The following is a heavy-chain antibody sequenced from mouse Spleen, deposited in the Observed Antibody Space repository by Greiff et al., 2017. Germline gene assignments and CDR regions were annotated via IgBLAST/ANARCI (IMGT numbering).Heavy chain of an antibody. CDR1: GYAFSSYW. Sequence: QVQLQQSGAELVKPGASVKISCKASGYAFSSYWMNWVKQRPGKGLEWIGQIYPGDGDTNYNGKFKGKATLTADKSSSTAYMQLSSLTSEDSAVYFCASGAYYGSSGYWGQGTTLTVSS. CDR2: IYPGDGDT. D-gene: IGHD1-1*01. J-gene: IGHJ2*01. CDR3: ASGAYYGSSGY. V-gene: IGHV1-80*01.